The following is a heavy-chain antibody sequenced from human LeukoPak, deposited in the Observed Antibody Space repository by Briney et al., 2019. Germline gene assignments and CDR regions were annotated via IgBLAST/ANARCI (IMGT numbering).Heavy chain of an antibody. CDR3: AREYSSSWYWYSSAQNSGYYMDV. CDR2: ISSSGSTI. V-gene: IGHV3-48*03. J-gene: IGHJ6*03. Sequence: PGGSLRLSCAASGFTFSSYEMNWVRQAPGKGLEWVSYISSSGSTIYYADSVKGRFTISRDNAKNSLYLQMNSLRAEDTAVYYCAREYSSSWYWYSSAQNSGYYMDVWGKGTTVTISS. D-gene: IGHD6-13*01. CDR1: GFTFSSYE.